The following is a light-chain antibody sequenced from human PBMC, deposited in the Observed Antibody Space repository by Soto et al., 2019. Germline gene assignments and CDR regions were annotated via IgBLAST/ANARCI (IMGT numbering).Light chain of an antibody. Sequence: DVQMTQSPSTLSASVGDRVTITCRSSQSISGYLAWYQQKPGKAPKLLIYDASSLQSGVPSRFSGSGSGTDFTLTISCLQSEDFATYYCQQYYSYPPITFGQGTRLEIK. CDR2: DAS. V-gene: IGKV1-5*01. CDR1: QSISGY. CDR3: QQYYSYPPIT. J-gene: IGKJ5*01.